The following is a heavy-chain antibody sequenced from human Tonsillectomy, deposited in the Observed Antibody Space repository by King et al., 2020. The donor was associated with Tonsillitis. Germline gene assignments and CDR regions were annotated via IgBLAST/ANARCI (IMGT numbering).Heavy chain of an antibody. CDR1: GYNFASYW. CDR2: IYPCDSET. D-gene: IGHD5-12*01. V-gene: IGHV5-51*03. Sequence: VQPVESGAEVKKPGESLKISCKCSGYNFASYWIDWVRQMPGKGLESMWIIYPCDSETRYSPSFQVQVTISFDKSFRPPYLQWSSLKASDTAMYYCARLVSGGYAQVDYWGQGTLVTVSS. J-gene: IGHJ4*02. CDR3: ARLVSGGYAQVDY.